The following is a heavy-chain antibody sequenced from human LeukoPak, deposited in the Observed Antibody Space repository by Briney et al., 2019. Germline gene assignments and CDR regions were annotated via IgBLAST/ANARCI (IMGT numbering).Heavy chain of an antibody. J-gene: IGHJ4*02. D-gene: IGHD4/OR15-4a*01. Sequence: PGESLRLSCAASGFTFSSSAMSWVRQAPGKGLEWVSAISGNGASTYYADSVKGRFTISRDNSKNTLYLQINSLRAEDTAVYYCAKKSPYGGVDYWGQGTLVTVSS. V-gene: IGHV3-23*01. CDR1: GFTFSSSA. CDR3: AKKSPYGGVDY. CDR2: ISGNGAST.